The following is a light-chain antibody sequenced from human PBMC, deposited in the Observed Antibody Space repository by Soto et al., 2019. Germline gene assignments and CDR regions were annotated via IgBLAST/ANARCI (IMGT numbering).Light chain of an antibody. CDR1: QGISNY. CDR3: QKYNSAPPYT. Sequence: DIQMTQSPSSLSASVGDRVTITCRASQGISNYLDCYQQKPGKVPKLLIYDASTLQSGVPSRFSGSGSGTDFTLPISSLQHEDVATYYCQKYNSAPPYTFGQGTKLEIK. V-gene: IGKV1-27*01. J-gene: IGKJ2*01. CDR2: DAS.